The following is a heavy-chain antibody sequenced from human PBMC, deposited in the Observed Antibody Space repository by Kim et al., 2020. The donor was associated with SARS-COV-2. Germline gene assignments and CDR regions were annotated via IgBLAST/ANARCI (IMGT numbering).Heavy chain of an antibody. CDR3: ATRRRYYYGSGSYYNPLPYFQH. CDR1: GYTLTELS. CDR2: FDPEDGET. J-gene: IGHJ1*01. Sequence: ASVKVSCKVSGYTLTELSMHWVRQAPGKGLEWMGGFDPEDGETIYAQKFQGRVTMTEDTSTDTAYMELSSLRSEDTAVYFCATRRRYYYGSGSYYNPLPYFQHWGQGTLVTVSS. D-gene: IGHD3-10*01. V-gene: IGHV1-24*01.